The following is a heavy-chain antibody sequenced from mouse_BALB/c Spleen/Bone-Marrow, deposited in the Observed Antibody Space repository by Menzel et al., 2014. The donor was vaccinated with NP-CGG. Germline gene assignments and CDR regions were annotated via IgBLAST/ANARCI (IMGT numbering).Heavy chain of an antibody. D-gene: IGHD2-14*01. CDR2: IFPGSGNT. Sequence: QVQLQQPGPELVKPGASVKISCKASGYSFXSYYIHWVKQRPGQGLEWIGWIFPGSGNTKYNEKFKGKATLTADTSSSTAYMQLSSLTSEDSAVCFCAKRDKYDDYAMDYWGQGTSVTVSS. J-gene: IGHJ4*01. CDR3: AKRDKYDDYAMDY. CDR1: GYSFXSYY. V-gene: IGHV1-66*01.